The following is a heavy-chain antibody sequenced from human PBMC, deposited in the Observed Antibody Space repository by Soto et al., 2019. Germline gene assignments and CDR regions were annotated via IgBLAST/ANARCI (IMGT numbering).Heavy chain of an antibody. V-gene: IGHV3-23*05. Sequence: GGSLRLSCAASGFPFSSYAMSWVRQAPGKGLEWVAAITSNGRNEYYVDSVKGRFTISRDNSKNTLYLQMNSLRADDTAVYYCATFISMWLPDSWGHGTLVTVSS. D-gene: IGHD3-22*01. J-gene: IGHJ5*01. CDR3: ATFISMWLPDS. CDR1: GFPFSSYA. CDR2: ITSNGRNE.